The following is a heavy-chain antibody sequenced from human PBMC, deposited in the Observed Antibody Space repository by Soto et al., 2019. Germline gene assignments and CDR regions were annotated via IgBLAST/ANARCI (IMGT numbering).Heavy chain of an antibody. Sequence: GESLKISCKGSGYTFTNYWIGWVRQMPGKGLEWMGIIYPGDSDTKYNPSFQGQVPISADKSITTTYLQWSSLKASDTAIYYCAASIFYYGMDVWGQGTTVTVSS. CDR3: AASIFYYGMDV. J-gene: IGHJ6*02. CDR2: IYPGDSDT. CDR1: GYTFTNYW. V-gene: IGHV5-51*01.